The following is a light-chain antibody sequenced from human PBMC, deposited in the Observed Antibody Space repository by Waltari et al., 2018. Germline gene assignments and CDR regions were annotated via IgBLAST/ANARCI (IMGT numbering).Light chain of an antibody. J-gene: IGLJ3*02. CDR2: DNN. CDR3: GTWDSSLSAGV. V-gene: IGLV1-51*01. CDR1: SSNIGHNY. Sequence: QSVLTQPPSVSAAPGQKVTISCSGSSSNIGHNYVSWYQKFPGTAPKLLIYDNNKRPSGIPDRFSGSKSGTSATLGITGLQTGDEADYYCGTWDSSLSAGVFGGGTKLTVL.